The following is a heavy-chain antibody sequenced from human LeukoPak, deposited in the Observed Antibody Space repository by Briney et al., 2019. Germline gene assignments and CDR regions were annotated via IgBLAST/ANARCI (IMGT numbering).Heavy chain of an antibody. CDR3: VRDSSWYDH. CDR2: ISSNSRYI. D-gene: IGHD6-13*01. Sequence: GSLRPSCAATGFTFSTYSMNWVRQAPGKGLEWVSSISSNSRYIYYADSLMGRFTVSRDNAKNSLFLQINSLRAEDTAVYYCVRDSSWYDHWGQGTLVTVSS. J-gene: IGHJ5*02. V-gene: IGHV3-21*01. CDR1: GFTFSTYS.